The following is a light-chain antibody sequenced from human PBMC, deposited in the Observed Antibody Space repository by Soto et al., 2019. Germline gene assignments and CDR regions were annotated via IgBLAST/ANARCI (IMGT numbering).Light chain of an antibody. CDR2: GAS. CDR3: QQYNNWPPIT. Sequence: EVGLTQSPPPRASFAGERATLSCSSIQSVSSSYLAWYQQKPGQAPRLLIYGASTRATAIPARFSGGGSGTEFTLTISSLQSEDFAVYYCQQYNNWPPITFGQGTRLEIK. V-gene: IGKV3-15*01. J-gene: IGKJ5*01. CDR1: QSVSSSY.